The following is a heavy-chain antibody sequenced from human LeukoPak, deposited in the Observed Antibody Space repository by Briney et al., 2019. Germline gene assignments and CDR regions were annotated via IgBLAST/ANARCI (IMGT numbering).Heavy chain of an antibody. CDR3: ARDPSLYCGGDCYSDY. CDR1: GFTFSSYE. J-gene: IGHJ4*02. Sequence: GGSLRLSCAASGFTFSSYEMNWVRQAPGKGLEWVSYISSSGSTIYYADSVKGRFTISRDNAKNSLYLQMSSLRAEDTAVYYCARDPSLYCGGDCYSDYWGQGTLVTVSS. D-gene: IGHD2-21*02. CDR2: ISSSGSTI. V-gene: IGHV3-48*03.